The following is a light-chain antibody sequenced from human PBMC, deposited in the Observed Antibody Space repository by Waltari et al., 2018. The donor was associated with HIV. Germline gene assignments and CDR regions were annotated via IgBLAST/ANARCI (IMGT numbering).Light chain of an antibody. CDR3: SSYGDSLRVL. J-gene: IGLJ3*02. CDR1: RSDIGSYDS. V-gene: IGLV2-8*01. Sequence: QSALTQPPSASGSLGQSVTISCTGSRSDIGSYDSVPWFQQHPRSAPKLLLYEVTRRPSTGADRFSGSRSGSTAFLTVAGLQPDDEATYFCSSYGDSLRVLFGGGTNVTVL. CDR2: EVT.